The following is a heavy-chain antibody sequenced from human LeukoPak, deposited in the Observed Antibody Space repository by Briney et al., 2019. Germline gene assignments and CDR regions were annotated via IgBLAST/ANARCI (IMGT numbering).Heavy chain of an antibody. Sequence: GGSLRLSCAASGFAFSSYWMNWVRQAPGKGLEWVSSISSSSSYIYYADSVKGRFTISRDNAKNSLYLQMNSLRAEDTAVYYCARGSSGWSYGMDVWGQGTTVTVSS. CDR2: ISSSSSYI. D-gene: IGHD6-19*01. CDR1: GFAFSSYW. CDR3: ARGSSGWSYGMDV. J-gene: IGHJ6*02. V-gene: IGHV3-21*01.